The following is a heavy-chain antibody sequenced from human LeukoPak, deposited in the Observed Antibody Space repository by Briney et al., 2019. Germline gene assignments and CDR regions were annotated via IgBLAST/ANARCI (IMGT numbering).Heavy chain of an antibody. V-gene: IGHV5-51*01. CDR2: IYPGDSDT. D-gene: IGHD3-22*01. CDR1: GYSFTSYW. Sequence: GESLQISCKGSGYSFTSYWIGWVRQLPGKGLEWMGIIYPGDSDTRYSPSFQGQVTISADKSISTAYLQWSSLKASDTAMYYCARSYSGYYNPSDYWGQGTLVTVSS. J-gene: IGHJ4*02. CDR3: ARSYSGYYNPSDY.